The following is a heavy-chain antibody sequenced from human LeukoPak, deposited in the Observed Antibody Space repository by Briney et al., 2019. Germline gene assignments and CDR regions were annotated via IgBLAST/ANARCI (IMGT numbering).Heavy chain of an antibody. V-gene: IGHV7-4-1*02. J-gene: IGHJ6*02. CDR1: GYTFTSYV. CDR3: ATVRYYDFWSGYLGTYYYGMDV. D-gene: IGHD3-3*01. CDR2: INTNTGNP. Sequence: ASVKVSCKASGYTFTSYVMNWVRQAPGQGLEWMGWINTNTGNPTYAQGFTGRVVFSLDTSVSTAYLQISSLKAEDTAVYYCATVRYYDFWSGYLGTYYYGMDVWGQGTTVTVSS.